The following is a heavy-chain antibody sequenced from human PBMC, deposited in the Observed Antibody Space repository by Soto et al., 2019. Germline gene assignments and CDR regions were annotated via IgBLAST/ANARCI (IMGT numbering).Heavy chain of an antibody. Sequence: PGESLKISCNGSGYSFTSYLSGWVRQMPGKGLEWMGIIYPGDSDIRYSPSFQGQVTISADKSISTAYLQWSSLKASDTAMYYCARHPEEWLIDYWGQGTLVTVSS. V-gene: IGHV5-51*01. CDR2: IYPGDSDI. CDR3: ARHPEEWLIDY. D-gene: IGHD6-19*01. J-gene: IGHJ4*02. CDR1: GYSFTSYL.